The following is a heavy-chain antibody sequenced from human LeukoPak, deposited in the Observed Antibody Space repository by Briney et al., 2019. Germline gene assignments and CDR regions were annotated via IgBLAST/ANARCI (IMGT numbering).Heavy chain of an antibody. CDR2: ISSSSNYI. J-gene: IGHJ3*02. CDR3: ARDVGASAPDAFDI. V-gene: IGHV3-21*01. D-gene: IGHD1-26*01. Sequence: PGGSLRLSCAASGFTFSTYNMNWVRQAPGKGLEWVSPISSSSNYIYYAGSVKGRFTISRDNAKNSLYLQMNSLRAKDTDVYYCARDVGASAPDAFDIWGQGTMVTVSS. CDR1: GFTFSTYN.